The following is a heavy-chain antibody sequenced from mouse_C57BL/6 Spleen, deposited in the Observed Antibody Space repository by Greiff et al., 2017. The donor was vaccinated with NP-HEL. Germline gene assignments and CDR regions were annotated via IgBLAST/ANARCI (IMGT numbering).Heavy chain of an antibody. CDR1: GYAFSSSW. CDR2: IYPGDGDT. V-gene: IGHV1-82*01. D-gene: IGHD1-1*01. J-gene: IGHJ2*01. CDR3: ARSLTTVVATGDFFDY. Sequence: QVQLKQSGPELVKPGASVKISCKASGYAFSSSWMNWVKQRPGKGLEWIGRIYPGDGDTNYNGKFKGKATLTADKSSSTAYMQLSSLTSEDSAVYFCARSLTTVVATGDFFDYWGQGTTLTVSS.